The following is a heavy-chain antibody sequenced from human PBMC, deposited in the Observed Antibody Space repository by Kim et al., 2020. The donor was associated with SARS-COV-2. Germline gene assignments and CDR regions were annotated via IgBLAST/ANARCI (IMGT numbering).Heavy chain of an antibody. Sequence: GGSLRLSCIASGFTFTDYTMNWLRQAPGKGLEWVSGISGSGASIYYTDSVKGRFTVSRDNSKNTVYLQMNSLRVDDTAVYYCAKERRESSSPAQFDYWG. CDR3: AKERRESSSPAQFDY. V-gene: IGHV3-23*01. J-gene: IGHJ4*01. CDR1: GFTFTDYT. D-gene: IGHD6-6*01. CDR2: ISGSGASI.